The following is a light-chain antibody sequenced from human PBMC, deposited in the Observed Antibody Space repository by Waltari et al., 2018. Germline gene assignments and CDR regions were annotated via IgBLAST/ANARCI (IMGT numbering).Light chain of an antibody. CDR3: QQSYRTPYT. J-gene: IGKJ2*01. V-gene: IGKV1-39*01. Sequence: DIQMPQSPSSLSASVGDRVTITCLASQTIDIYLNWYQQKPGKAPNLLIYAESSLQSGVPSSFSGSVSVTGFTLAISSLQPDDFATYYCQQSYRTPYTSGQGTKVEF. CDR1: QTIDIY. CDR2: AES.